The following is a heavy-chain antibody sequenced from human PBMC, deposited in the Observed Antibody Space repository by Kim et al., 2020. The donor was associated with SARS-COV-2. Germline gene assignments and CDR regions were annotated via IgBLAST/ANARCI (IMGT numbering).Heavy chain of an antibody. CDR3: ARGPAARLGYFDY. Sequence: SVKVSCKASGGTFSSYAISWVRQAPGQGLEWMGGIIPIFGTANYAQKFQGRVTITADESTSTAYMELSSLRSEDTAVYYCARGPAARLGYFDYWGQGTLVTVSS. CDR1: GGTFSSYA. D-gene: IGHD2-2*01. J-gene: IGHJ4*02. V-gene: IGHV1-69*13. CDR2: IIPIFGTA.